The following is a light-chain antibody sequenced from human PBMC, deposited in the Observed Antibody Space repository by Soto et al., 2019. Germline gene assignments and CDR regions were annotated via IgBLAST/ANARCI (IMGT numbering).Light chain of an antibody. CDR3: QSYDSSLSVV. CDR1: SSNIGAGYD. V-gene: IGLV1-40*01. CDR2: GNS. J-gene: IGLJ2*01. Sequence: QYVLTQPPSVSGAPGQRVTISCTGSSSNIGAGYDVHWYQQLPGTAPKLLIYGNSNRPSGVPDRFSGSKSGTSASLAITGLQAEDEAHYYCQSYDSSLSVVFGGGTKLTVL.